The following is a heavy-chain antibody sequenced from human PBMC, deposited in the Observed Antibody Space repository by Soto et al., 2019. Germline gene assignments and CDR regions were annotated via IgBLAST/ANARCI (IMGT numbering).Heavy chain of an antibody. D-gene: IGHD1-1*01. CDR2: ISGSGGGT. CDR3: AKDQLGPTKWAPWY. Sequence: PGGSLRLSCAASGFTFSGYAMSWVRQAPGKGLEWVSAISGSGGGTVYADSVKGRFTISRDNSKNTLYLQMNSLRAEDTAVYYCAKDQLGPTKWAPWYWGQGTLVTVSS. CDR1: GFTFSGYA. V-gene: IGHV3-23*01. J-gene: IGHJ4*02.